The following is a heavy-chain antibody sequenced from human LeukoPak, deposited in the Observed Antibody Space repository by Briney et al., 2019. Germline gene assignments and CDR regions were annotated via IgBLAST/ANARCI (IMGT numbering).Heavy chain of an antibody. V-gene: IGHV4-31*03. CDR3: ARETIVGATTGVLDY. J-gene: IGHJ4*02. D-gene: IGHD1-26*01. CDR1: GGSISSGGYY. CDR2: IYYSGST. Sequence: SETPSLTCTVSGGSISSGGYYWSWIRQRPGKGLEWIGYIYYSGSTYYNPSLKSRVTISAGTSKNQSSLRLSSVTAADTAVYYCARETIVGATTGVLDYWGQGTLVTVSS.